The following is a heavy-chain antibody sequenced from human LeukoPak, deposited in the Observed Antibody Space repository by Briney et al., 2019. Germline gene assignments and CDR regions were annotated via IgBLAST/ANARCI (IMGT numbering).Heavy chain of an antibody. CDR1: GGSISSGDYY. D-gene: IGHD3-22*01. Sequence: SQTLSLTCTVSGGSISSGDYYWRWIRQPPGKGLEWIGYIYYSGSTYYNPSLKSRVTISVDTSKNQFSLKLSSVTAADTAVYYCARESYYDSRPPGGYWGQGTLVTVSS. CDR3: ARESYYDSRPPGGY. V-gene: IGHV4-30-4*08. CDR2: IYYSGST. J-gene: IGHJ4*02.